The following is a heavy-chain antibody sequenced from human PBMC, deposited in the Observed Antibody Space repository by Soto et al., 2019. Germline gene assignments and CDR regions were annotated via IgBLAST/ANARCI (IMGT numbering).Heavy chain of an antibody. D-gene: IGHD2-15*01. Sequence: SETLSLTCTVSGGSISSYYWSWTRQPPGKGLEWIGYIYYSGSTNYNPSLKSRVTISVDTSKNQFSLKLSSVTAADTAVYYCARGFGGSPYYFDYWGQGTLVTVYS. CDR1: GGSISSYY. J-gene: IGHJ4*02. CDR3: ARGFGGSPYYFDY. CDR2: IYYSGST. V-gene: IGHV4-59*01.